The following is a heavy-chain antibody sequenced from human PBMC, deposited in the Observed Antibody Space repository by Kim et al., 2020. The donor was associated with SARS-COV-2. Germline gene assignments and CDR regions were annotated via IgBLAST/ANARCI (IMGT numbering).Heavy chain of an antibody. CDR3: ARETYYYDSSGYYYLDY. Sequence: GGSLRLSCAASGFTFSSYGIHWVRQAPGKGLEWVAVIWYDGSNKYYADSVKGRFTISRDNSKNTLYLQMNSLRAEDTAVYYCARETYYYDSSGYYYLDYWGQGTLVTVSS. CDR1: GFTFSSYG. V-gene: IGHV3-33*01. D-gene: IGHD3-22*01. J-gene: IGHJ4*02. CDR2: IWYDGSNK.